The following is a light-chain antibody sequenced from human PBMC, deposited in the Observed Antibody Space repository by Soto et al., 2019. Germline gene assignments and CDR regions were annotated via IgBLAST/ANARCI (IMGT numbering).Light chain of an antibody. CDR2: GTS. CDR3: QQFGSWT. CDR1: QTISSNN. Sequence: EIVLTQSPGTLSVSPGERATLSCRASQTISSNNLAWYQQKPGQAPSLLIYGTSSRATGIPDRFSGSGSGPDFTLTISRLQPEDSAMYYCQQFGSWTFGQGTKVEI. V-gene: IGKV3-20*01. J-gene: IGKJ1*01.